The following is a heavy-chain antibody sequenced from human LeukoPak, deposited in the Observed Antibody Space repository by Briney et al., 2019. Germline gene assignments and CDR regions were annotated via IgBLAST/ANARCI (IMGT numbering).Heavy chain of an antibody. CDR2: INPKSGGT. CDR1: GYTFSGYF. V-gene: IGHV1-2*02. D-gene: IGHD3-22*01. J-gene: IGHJ4*02. CDR3: TRVTRIDYSDSSGYHDY. Sequence: ASVKVSCKASGYTFSGYFIHWVRQAAGQGLEWMGWINPKSGGTDYAQKFQGRVTMTRDTSISTAYIELSRLRTDETAVYYCTRVTRIDYSDSSGYHDYWGQGTLVTVSS.